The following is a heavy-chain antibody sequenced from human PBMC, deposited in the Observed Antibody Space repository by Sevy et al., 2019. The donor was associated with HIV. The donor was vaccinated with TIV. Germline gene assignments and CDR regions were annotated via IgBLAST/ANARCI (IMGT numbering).Heavy chain of an antibody. V-gene: IGHV3-74*01. Sequence: GGSLRLSCAASGFTFSSYWMHWVRQAPGKGLVWVSRINSDGSSTSYADSVKGRFTISRDNAKNTLYLQMNSLRAEDTALYYCASGWLVRGNAFDIWGQGTMVTVSS. J-gene: IGHJ3*02. CDR3: ASGWLVRGNAFDI. CDR2: INSDGSST. CDR1: GFTFSSYW. D-gene: IGHD6-19*01.